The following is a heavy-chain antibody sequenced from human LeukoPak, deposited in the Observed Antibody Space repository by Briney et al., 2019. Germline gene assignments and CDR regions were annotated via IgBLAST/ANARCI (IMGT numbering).Heavy chain of an antibody. V-gene: IGHV1-69*13. CDR2: IIPIFGTA. CDR3: ASTDTAMVTNGWFDP. D-gene: IGHD5-18*01. J-gene: IGHJ5*02. Sequence: GASVKVSCKASGGTFSSYAISWVRQAPGQRLEWMGGIIPIFGTANYAQKFQGRVTITADESTSTAYMELSSLRSEDTAVYYCASTDTAMVTNGWFDPWGQGTLVTVSS. CDR1: GGTFSSYA.